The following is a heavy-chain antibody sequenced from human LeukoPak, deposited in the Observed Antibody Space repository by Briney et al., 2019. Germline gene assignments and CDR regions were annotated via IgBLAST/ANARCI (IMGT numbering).Heavy chain of an antibody. CDR1: GFTFSSYA. J-gene: IGHJ1*01. CDR2: ISGSGGST. CDR3: AKDRQKAVSGTRYFQH. Sequence: GWSLRLSCAASGFTFSSYAMSWVRQAPGKGLEWVSAISGSGGSTYYADSVKGRFTICRDNSKNTLYLQMNSLRAEDTAVYYCAKDRQKAVSGTRYFQHWGQGTLVTVSS. D-gene: IGHD6-19*01. V-gene: IGHV3-23*01.